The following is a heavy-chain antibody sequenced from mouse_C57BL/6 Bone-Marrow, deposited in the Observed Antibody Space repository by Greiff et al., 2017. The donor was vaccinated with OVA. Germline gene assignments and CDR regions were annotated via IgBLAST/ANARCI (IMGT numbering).Heavy chain of an antibody. D-gene: IGHD1-1*01. CDR2: INPNNGGT. Sequence: EVQLQQSGPELVKPGASVKIPCKASGYTFTDYNMDWVKQSHGKSLEWIGDINPNNGGTIYNQKFKGKATLTVDKSSSTAYMELRSLTSEDTAVYYCARPHFDGSSYYAMDYWGQGTSVTVSS. CDR3: ARPHFDGSSYYAMDY. CDR1: GYTFTDYN. J-gene: IGHJ4*01. V-gene: IGHV1-18*01.